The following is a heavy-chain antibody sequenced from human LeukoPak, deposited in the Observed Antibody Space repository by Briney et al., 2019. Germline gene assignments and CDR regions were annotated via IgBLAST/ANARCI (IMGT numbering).Heavy chain of an antibody. V-gene: IGHV4-59*01. Sequence: SETLSLTCTVSGGSISSYYWSWIRQPPGKGLEWIGYIYYSGSTNCNPSLKSRVTISVDTSNNQFSLKLSSVTAADTAVYYCARGGGYYYGSGSYYPYLDYWGQGTLVTVSS. D-gene: IGHD3-10*01. CDR3: ARGGGYYYGSGSYYPYLDY. J-gene: IGHJ4*02. CDR1: GGSISSYY. CDR2: IYYSGST.